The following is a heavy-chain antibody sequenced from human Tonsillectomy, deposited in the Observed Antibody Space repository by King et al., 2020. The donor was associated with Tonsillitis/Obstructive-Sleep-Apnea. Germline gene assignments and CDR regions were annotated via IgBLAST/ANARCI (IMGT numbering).Heavy chain of an antibody. V-gene: IGHV3-64D*06. D-gene: IGHD2-2*01. CDR1: GFTFSSYA. CDR2: ISSNGGST. CDR3: VKIGCSSTSCYAPFYYYYYMAV. J-gene: IGHJ6*03. Sequence: VQLVESGGGLVQPGGSLRLSCSASGFTFSSYAMHWVRQAPGKGLEYVSAISSNGGSTYYADSVKGRFTISRDNSKNTLYLQMSSLRAEDTAVYYCVKIGCSSTSCYAPFYYYYYMAVWGKGTTVTVSS.